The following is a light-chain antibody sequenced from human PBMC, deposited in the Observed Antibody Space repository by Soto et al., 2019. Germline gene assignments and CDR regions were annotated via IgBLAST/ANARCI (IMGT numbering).Light chain of an antibody. CDR2: ASS. Sequence: IQMTQSPSSLSASVGDRVTITCRASQRLXSYFIWYEGKPGKATKILIXASSSLQSGVPSRFIGSGSGKDFTLTISSLQPEEFATYYCRQSYRTPPSTFGQGTRLEIK. V-gene: IGKV1-39*01. CDR3: RQSYRTPPST. CDR1: QRLXSY. J-gene: IGKJ5*01.